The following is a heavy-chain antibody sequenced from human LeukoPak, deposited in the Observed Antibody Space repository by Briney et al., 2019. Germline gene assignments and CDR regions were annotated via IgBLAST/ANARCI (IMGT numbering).Heavy chain of an antibody. D-gene: IGHD6-6*01. V-gene: IGHV4-39*01. Sequence: SETLSLTCTVSGGSISSSSYYWGWIRQPPGKGLERIGSIYYSGSTYYNPSLKSRVTISVDTSKNQFSLKLSSVTAADTAVYYCARPAGSSSWGGLGYYFDYWGQGTLVTVSS. CDR3: ARPAGSSSWGGLGYYFDY. J-gene: IGHJ4*02. CDR2: IYYSGST. CDR1: GGSISSSSYY.